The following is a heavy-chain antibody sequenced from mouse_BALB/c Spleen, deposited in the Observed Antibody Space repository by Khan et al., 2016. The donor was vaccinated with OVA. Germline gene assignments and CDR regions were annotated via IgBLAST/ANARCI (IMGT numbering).Heavy chain of an antibody. Sequence: QIQLVQSGPELKKPGETVKISCKASGYTFTDYSMHWVKQAPGKGLKWMGWINTETGEPTYADDFKGRFAFSLETSASTAYLQINNLKNEETATYCGAQTGRVTFFDYWGKGTNVTVS. CDR1: GYTFTDYS. CDR2: INTETGEP. CDR3: AQTGRVTFFDY. J-gene: IGHJ2*01. D-gene: IGHD3-2*01. V-gene: IGHV9-2-1*01.